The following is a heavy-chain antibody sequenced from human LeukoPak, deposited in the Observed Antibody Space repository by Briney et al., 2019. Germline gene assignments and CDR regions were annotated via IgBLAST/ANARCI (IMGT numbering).Heavy chain of an antibody. Sequence: ASVKVSCKASGYTFTSYYMHWVRQAPGQGLEWMGIINPSGGSTSYAQKFQGRVTMTRDTSTSTVYMELSSLRSEDTAVYYCARGYCSGGSCYSPTDYWGQGTLVTVSS. J-gene: IGHJ4*02. V-gene: IGHV1-46*01. CDR1: GYTFTSYY. CDR2: INPSGGST. D-gene: IGHD2-15*01. CDR3: ARGYCSGGSCYSPTDY.